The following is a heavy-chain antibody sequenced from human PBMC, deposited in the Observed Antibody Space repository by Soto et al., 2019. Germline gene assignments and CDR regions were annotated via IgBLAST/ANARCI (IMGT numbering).Heavy chain of an antibody. CDR2: IYHSGNT. Sequence: PSETLSLTCTVSGGSITTGGSYWSWIRQHPGKGLEWIGNIYHSGNTYYNPSLKSRLTISVDTSKNHFSLMVDSVTAADTAVYYCAGFWSGYYTGYYYYYGMDVWGQGTTVTVSS. J-gene: IGHJ6*02. CDR1: GGSITTGGSY. D-gene: IGHD3-3*01. V-gene: IGHV4-31*03. CDR3: AGFWSGYYTGYYYYYGMDV.